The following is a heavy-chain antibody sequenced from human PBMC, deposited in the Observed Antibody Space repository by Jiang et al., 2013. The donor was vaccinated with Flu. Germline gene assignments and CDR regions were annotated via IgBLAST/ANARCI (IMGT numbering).Heavy chain of an antibody. J-gene: IGHJ5*02. D-gene: IGHD3-3*01. CDR2: FDPEDGET. CDR3: ATLRTIFGVEPWGGWFDP. Sequence: GAEVKKPGASVKVSCKVSGYTLTELSMHWVRQAPGKGLEWMGGFDPEDGETIYAQKFQGRVTMTEDTSTDTAYMGLSSLRSEDTAVYYCATLRTIFGVEPWGGWFDPWGQGTLVTVSS. CDR1: GYTLTELS. V-gene: IGHV1-24*01.